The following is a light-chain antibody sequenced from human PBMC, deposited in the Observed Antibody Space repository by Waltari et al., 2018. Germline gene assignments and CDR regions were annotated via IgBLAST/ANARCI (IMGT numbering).Light chain of an antibody. CDR2: WAS. CDR1: QSVLYSSNNKNY. J-gene: IGKJ1*01. Sequence: DIVMTQSPDSLAVSLGERATINSKSSQSVLYSSNNKNYLAWYQQKPGQPPKLLICWASIRESGVPDRFSGSGSGTDFTLTISSLQAEDVAVYYCQQYYSTPPTFGQGTKVEIK. CDR3: QQYYSTPPT. V-gene: IGKV4-1*01.